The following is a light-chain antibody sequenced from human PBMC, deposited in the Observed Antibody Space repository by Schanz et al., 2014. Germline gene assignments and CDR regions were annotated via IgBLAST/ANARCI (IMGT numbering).Light chain of an antibody. CDR3: CSYAGTYSVV. Sequence: QSVLTQPASVSGSPGQSVTISCTGTRGDVGTYNHVSWYQQHPGKAPRLLIYAVSRRPSGVPDRFSGSKSGNTASLTISGLQAEDEADYYCCSYAGTYSVVFGGGTKLTVL. CDR1: RGDVGTYNH. CDR2: AVS. V-gene: IGLV2-11*01. J-gene: IGLJ2*01.